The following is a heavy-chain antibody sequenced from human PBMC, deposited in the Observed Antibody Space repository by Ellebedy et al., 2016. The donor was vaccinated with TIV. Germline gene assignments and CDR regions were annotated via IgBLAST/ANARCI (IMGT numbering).Heavy chain of an antibody. CDR3: TTDGIAGVDDAFDV. CDR2: IKRKTGGGTT. V-gene: IGHV3-15*01. D-gene: IGHD1-26*01. CDR1: GFTFSNAW. Sequence: PGGSLRLSCAASGFTFSNAWMSWVRQAPGKGLEWVGRIKRKTGGGTTDYAAPVKGRFTISRDDPKNTLYLQMNSLKIEDTAVYFCTTDGIAGVDDAFDVWGQGTMVTVSS. J-gene: IGHJ3*01.